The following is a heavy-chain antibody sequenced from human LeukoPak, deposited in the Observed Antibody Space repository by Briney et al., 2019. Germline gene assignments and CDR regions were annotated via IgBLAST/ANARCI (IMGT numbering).Heavy chain of an antibody. D-gene: IGHD3-3*01. J-gene: IGHJ4*02. Sequence: PGGSLRLSCAASGFTFSSYAMSWVRQAPGKGLEWISAISGSGGSTYYADSVYGRFTIPRDNSKKTLYLQMNSLRAEDTAVYYCAKTIRFLEWLSSAPFDYWGQGTLVTVSS. CDR3: AKTIRFLEWLSSAPFDY. CDR2: ISGSGGST. V-gene: IGHV3-23*01. CDR1: GFTFSSYA.